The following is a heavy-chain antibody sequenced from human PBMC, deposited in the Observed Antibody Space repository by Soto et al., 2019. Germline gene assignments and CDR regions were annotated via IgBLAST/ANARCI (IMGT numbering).Heavy chain of an antibody. CDR3: AKIGRQWPETEPFDY. Sequence: EVQLLESGGGLVQPGGSLRLSCAASGFTFSSYAMHWVRQAPGKGLEWVSAISGSGGSTYYADSVKGRFTISRDNSKNTQYLQMHSQRAEDTDVYYCAKIGRQWPETEPFDYWGQGTLVTVSS. CDR1: GFTFSSYA. V-gene: IGHV3-23*01. CDR2: ISGSGGST. J-gene: IGHJ4*02. D-gene: IGHD6-19*01.